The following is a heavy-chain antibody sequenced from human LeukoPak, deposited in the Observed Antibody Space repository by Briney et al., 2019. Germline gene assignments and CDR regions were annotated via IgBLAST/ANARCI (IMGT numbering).Heavy chain of an antibody. V-gene: IGHV4-4*02. CDR2: VYHSGTT. D-gene: IGHD3-22*01. CDR1: GGSISSSYW. Sequence: SGTLSLTCAVSGGSISSSYWWSWVRQPPGKGLEWIGEVYHSGTTNYYPSLKSRVTISIDTSKNQFSLKLSSVTAADTAVYYCAKSNGYGLIDIWGQGTMVTVSS. J-gene: IGHJ3*02. CDR3: AKSNGYGLIDI.